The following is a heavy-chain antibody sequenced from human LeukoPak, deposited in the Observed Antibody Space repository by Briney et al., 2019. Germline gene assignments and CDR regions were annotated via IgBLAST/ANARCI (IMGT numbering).Heavy chain of an antibody. CDR1: GFTFTSYG. CDR2: ISAYNDNT. Sequence: GGSLRLSCAASGFTFTSYGISWVRQAPGQGLEWMGWISAYNDNTNYAQKLQGRVTMTTDTSTSTAYMELRSLRSDDTAVYYCARAMVRGVIYYYYMDVWGKGTTVTVSS. D-gene: IGHD3-10*01. V-gene: IGHV1-18*01. J-gene: IGHJ6*03. CDR3: ARAMVRGVIYYYYMDV.